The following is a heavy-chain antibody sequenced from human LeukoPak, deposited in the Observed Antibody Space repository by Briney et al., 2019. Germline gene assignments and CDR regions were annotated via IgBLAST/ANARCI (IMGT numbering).Heavy chain of an antibody. Sequence: ASVKVSCKASGYTFTGYYMHWVRQAPGQGLEWMGRINPNSGGTNYAQKFQGRVTMTRDTSINTAYMELSRLRSDDTAVYYCARASSATFHFDYWGQGTLVTVSS. V-gene: IGHV1-2*06. CDR2: INPNSGGT. CDR3: ARASSATFHFDY. J-gene: IGHJ4*02. CDR1: GYTFTGYY. D-gene: IGHD2-15*01.